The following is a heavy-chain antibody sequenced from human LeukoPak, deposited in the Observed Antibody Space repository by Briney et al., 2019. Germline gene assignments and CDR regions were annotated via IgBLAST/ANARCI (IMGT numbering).Heavy chain of an antibody. V-gene: IGHV1-2*02. J-gene: IGHJ4*02. CDR2: INPNNGGT. Sequence: ASVKVSCKASGYTFTGYYMHWVRQAPGQGLEWMGWINPNNGGTNYAQKFQGRVTMTRDTSISTAYMELSRLRSDDTAVYYCARDRSNYYGSGSLDYWGRGTLVTVSS. D-gene: IGHD3-10*01. CDR1: GYTFTGYY. CDR3: ARDRSNYYGSGSLDY.